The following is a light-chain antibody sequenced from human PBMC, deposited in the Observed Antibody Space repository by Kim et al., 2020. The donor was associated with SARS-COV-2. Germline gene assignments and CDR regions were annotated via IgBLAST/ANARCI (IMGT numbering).Light chain of an antibody. CDR2: EDN. V-gene: IGLV6-57*03. CDR1: SGSIASNY. CDR3: QSYDSSKGV. J-gene: IGLJ3*02. Sequence: NFMLTPPHSVSESPGKTVTISCTRSSGSIASNYVQWYQQRPGSAPTTVIYEDNQRPSGVPDRFSGSIDSSSNSASLTISGLKTEDEADYYCQSYDSSKGVCCVGTKLTVL.